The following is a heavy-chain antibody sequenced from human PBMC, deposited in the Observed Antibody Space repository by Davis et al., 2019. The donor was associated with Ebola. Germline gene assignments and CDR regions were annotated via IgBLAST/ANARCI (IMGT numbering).Heavy chain of an antibody. V-gene: IGHV3-23*01. D-gene: IGHD3-3*01. CDR2: ISGSGGTT. CDR1: GFTFSTYS. CDR3: ARSGLSFGVVKYHYGMDA. Sequence: GGSLRLSCAASGFTFSTYSMSWVRQAPGKELEWVSAISGSGGTTYYAGSVKGRFTVSRDNSKKTMYLQMNSLRAEDTAVYYCARSGLSFGVVKYHYGMDAWGKGTTVTVSS. J-gene: IGHJ6*04.